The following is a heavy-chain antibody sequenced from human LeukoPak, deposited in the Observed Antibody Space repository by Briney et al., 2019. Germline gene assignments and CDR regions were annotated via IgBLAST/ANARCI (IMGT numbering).Heavy chain of an antibody. D-gene: IGHD3-3*01. Sequence: SETLSLTCTVSGGSISSGGYYWSWIRQHPGKGLEWIGYIYYSGSTYYNPSLKSRVTISVDTSKNQFSLKLSSVTAADTAVYYCARALRFLEWLSPMYYFDYWGQGTLVTVSS. V-gene: IGHV4-31*03. CDR3: ARALRFLEWLSPMYYFDY. CDR2: IYYSGST. CDR1: GGSISSGGYY. J-gene: IGHJ4*02.